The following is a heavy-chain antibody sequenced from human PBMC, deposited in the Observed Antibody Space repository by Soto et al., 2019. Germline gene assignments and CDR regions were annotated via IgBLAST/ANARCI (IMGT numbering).Heavy chain of an antibody. V-gene: IGHV3-11*01. CDR3: ARAEEGWLQLRQHIDY. Sequence: TGGSLRLSCAASGFTFSDYYMSWIRQAPGKGLEWVSYISSSGSTIYYADSVKGRFTISRDNAKNSLYLQMNSLRAEDTAVYYCARAEEGWLQLRQHIDYWGQGTLVTVSS. CDR2: ISSSGSTI. J-gene: IGHJ4*02. CDR1: GFTFSDYY. D-gene: IGHD5-12*01.